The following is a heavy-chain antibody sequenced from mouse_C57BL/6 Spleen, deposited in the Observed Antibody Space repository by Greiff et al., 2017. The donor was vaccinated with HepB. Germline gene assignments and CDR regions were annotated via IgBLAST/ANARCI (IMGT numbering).Heavy chain of an antibody. CDR3: ASSSTMVTTPFAY. V-gene: IGHV5-4*01. CDR2: ISDGGSYT. J-gene: IGHJ3*01. D-gene: IGHD2-2*01. Sequence: EVQGVESGGGLVKPGGSLKLSCAASGFTFSSYAMSWVRQTPEKRLEWVATISDGGSYTYYPGNVKGRVTISRDNAKNNLYLQMSHLKSEDTAMYYCASSSTMVTTPFAYWGQGTLVTVSA. CDR1: GFTFSSYA.